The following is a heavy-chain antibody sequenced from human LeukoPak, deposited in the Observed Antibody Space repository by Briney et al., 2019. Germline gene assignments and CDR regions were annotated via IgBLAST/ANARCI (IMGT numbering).Heavy chain of an antibody. Sequence: GGSLRLSCAASGFTFSNYRMNWVRQAPGKGLDWVSFISRSSSTIYHADSVKGRFTISRDNAKNSLYLQMNSLRDEYTAVYYCWKVEYDFGSNSMDVWGEGTPVTVSS. V-gene: IGHV3-48*02. D-gene: IGHD2/OR15-2a*01. J-gene: IGHJ6*03. CDR1: GFTFSNYR. CDR2: ISRSSSTI. CDR3: WKVEYDFGSNSMDV.